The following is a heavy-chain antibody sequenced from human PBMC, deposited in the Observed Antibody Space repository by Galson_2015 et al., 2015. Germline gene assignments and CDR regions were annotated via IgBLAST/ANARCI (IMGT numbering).Heavy chain of an antibody. CDR1: GFTFSSYA. J-gene: IGHJ4*02. Sequence: SLRLSCAASGFTFSSYAMSWVRQAPGKGLEWVAVIWYDGSNKYYADSVKGRFTISRDNSKNTLYLQMNSLRAEDTAVYYCARDRGSYTNFDYWGQGTLVTVSS. CDR3: ARDRGSYTNFDY. D-gene: IGHD1-26*01. V-gene: IGHV3-33*08. CDR2: IWYDGSNK.